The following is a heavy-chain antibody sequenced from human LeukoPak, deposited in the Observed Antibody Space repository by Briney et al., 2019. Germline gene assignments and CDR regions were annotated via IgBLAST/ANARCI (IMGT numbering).Heavy chain of an antibody. CDR3: AKDLPRYCSGGSCHTGLDY. D-gene: IGHD2-15*01. J-gene: IGHJ4*02. V-gene: IGHV3-30*02. Sequence: GGSLRLSCAASGFTFSSYGMHWVRQAPGKGLEWVAFIRYDGSNKYYADSVKGRFTISRDNSKNTLYLQMNSLRAEDTAVYYCAKDLPRYCSGGSCHTGLDYWGQGTLVTVSS. CDR2: IRYDGSNK. CDR1: GFTFSSYG.